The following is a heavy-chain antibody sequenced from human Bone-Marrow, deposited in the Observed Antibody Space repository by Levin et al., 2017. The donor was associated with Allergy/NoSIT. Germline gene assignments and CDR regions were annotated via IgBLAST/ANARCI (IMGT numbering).Heavy chain of an antibody. D-gene: IGHD2-15*01. CDR1: GGTFNSYA. CDR3: ARGGFCSGGRCSDAFDT. J-gene: IGHJ3*02. CDR2: ISPVAGTA. Sequence: ASVKVSCKASGGTFNSYAISWVRQAPGQGLEWMARISPVAGTANYAQRFQGRVTVTADRFTSTSSMEVSSLRSEDTAVYYCARGGFCSGGRCSDAFDTWGQGTMVTVSS. V-gene: IGHV1-69*04.